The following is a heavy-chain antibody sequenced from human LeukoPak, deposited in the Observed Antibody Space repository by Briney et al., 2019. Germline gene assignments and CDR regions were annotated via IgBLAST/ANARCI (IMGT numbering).Heavy chain of an antibody. CDR1: GDSITSSNNY. CDR2: INYSGST. Sequence: PSETLSLTCTVSGDSITSSNNYWGWIRQPPGKGLEWIASINYSGSTSYNPSLKSRVTISVDTSKNQFSLKLSSVTAADTAVYYCARGSYGSGSYYTDYWGQGTLVTVSS. J-gene: IGHJ4*02. D-gene: IGHD3-10*01. V-gene: IGHV4-39*07. CDR3: ARGSYGSGSYYTDY.